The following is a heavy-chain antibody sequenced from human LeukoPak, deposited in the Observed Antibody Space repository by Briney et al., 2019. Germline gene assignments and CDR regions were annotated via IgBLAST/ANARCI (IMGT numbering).Heavy chain of an antibody. Sequence: SVKVSCKASGGXFSSYAISWVRQAPGQGLEWMGGIIPIFGTANYAQKFQGRVTITADESTSTAYKELSSLRSEDTAVYYCARAVVVAATTLGYWGQGTLVTVSS. CDR3: ARAVVVAATTLGY. CDR1: GGXFSSYA. D-gene: IGHD2-15*01. V-gene: IGHV1-69*01. J-gene: IGHJ4*02. CDR2: IIPIFGTA.